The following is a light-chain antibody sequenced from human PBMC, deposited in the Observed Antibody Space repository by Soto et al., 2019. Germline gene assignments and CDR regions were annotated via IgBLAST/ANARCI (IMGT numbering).Light chain of an antibody. Sequence: EIVLTQSASTLSASLGDSLTLSCRASQCFXNHLGWYQLKPGQAPRLLIXDASTRATVIPARFSGSGSGTEFTLNIISMHSADFEGYYCQHFNNLPPLTFGQGTKVDIK. CDR1: QCFXNH. V-gene: IGKV3-15*01. J-gene: IGKJ1*01. CDR3: QHFNNLPPLT. CDR2: DAS.